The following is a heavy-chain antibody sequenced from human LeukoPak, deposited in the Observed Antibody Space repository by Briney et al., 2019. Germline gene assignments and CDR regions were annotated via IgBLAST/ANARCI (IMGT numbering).Heavy chain of an antibody. J-gene: IGHJ5*02. CDR1: GFSLSTSGVG. D-gene: IGHD2-15*01. CDR2: IYWDDDK. CDR3: AHSLGYCSGGSCPNWFDP. V-gene: IGHV2-5*02. Sequence: SGPTLVNPTQTLTLTCTFSGFSLSTSGVGVGSSRQPPGRALEWLALIYWDDDKRYSPSLKSRLTITKDTSKNQVVLTMTNMDPVDTATYYCAHSLGYCSGGSCPNWFDPWGQGTLVTVSS.